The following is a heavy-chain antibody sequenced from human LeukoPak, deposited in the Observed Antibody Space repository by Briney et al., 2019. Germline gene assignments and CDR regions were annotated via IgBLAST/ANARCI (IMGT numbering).Heavy chain of an antibody. D-gene: IGHD3-10*02. CDR3: AELGITMIGGV. J-gene: IGHJ6*04. CDR2: ISSSGSTI. Sequence: GGSLRLSCAASGFTFSSYEMNWVRQAPGKVLEWVSYISSSGSTIYYADSVKGRFTISRDNAKNSLYLQMNSLRAEDTAVYYCAELGITMIGGVWGKGTTVTIPS. CDR1: GFTFSSYE. V-gene: IGHV3-48*03.